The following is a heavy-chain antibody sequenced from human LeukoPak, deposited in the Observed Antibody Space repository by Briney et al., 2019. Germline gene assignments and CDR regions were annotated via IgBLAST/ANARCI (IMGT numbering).Heavy chain of an antibody. CDR1: GDSISSYY. V-gene: IGHV4-59*01. J-gene: IGHJ3*02. Sequence: SETLSLTCTVSGDSISSYYWSWIRQPPGKGLEWIGYIYYSGSTNYNPSLKSRVTISVDTSKNQFSLKLSSVTAADTAVYYCARDGDYGDYDAFDIWGQGTMVTVSS. CDR3: ARDGDYGDYDAFDI. CDR2: IYYSGST. D-gene: IGHD4-17*01.